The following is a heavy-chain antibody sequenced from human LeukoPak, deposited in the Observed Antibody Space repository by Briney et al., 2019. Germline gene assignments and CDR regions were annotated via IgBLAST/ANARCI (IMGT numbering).Heavy chain of an antibody. CDR3: ARGPIAARVSHNWFDP. J-gene: IGHJ5*02. CDR1: GYTFTSYA. D-gene: IGHD6-6*01. CDR2: INTNTGNP. Sequence: ASVKVSCKASGYTFTSYAMNWVRQAPGQGLEWMGWINTNTGNPTYAQGFTGRFVFSLDTSVSTAYLQISSLKAEDTAVYYCARGPIAARVSHNWFDPWGQGTLVTVSS. V-gene: IGHV7-4-1*02.